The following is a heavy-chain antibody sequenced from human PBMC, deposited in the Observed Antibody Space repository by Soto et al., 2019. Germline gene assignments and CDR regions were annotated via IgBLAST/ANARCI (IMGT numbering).Heavy chain of an antibody. CDR2: IDPSDSYT. D-gene: IGHD4-17*01. J-gene: IGHJ4*02. CDR1: GYSFTSYW. Sequence: GESLKISCKGSGYSFTSYWISWVRQMPGKGLEWMGRIDPSDSYTNYSPSFQGHVTISADKSISTAYLQWSSLKASDTAMYYYASGSYYGDSTYLFNYWAQGTLVTVSS. CDR3: ASGSYYGDSTYLFNY. V-gene: IGHV5-10-1*01.